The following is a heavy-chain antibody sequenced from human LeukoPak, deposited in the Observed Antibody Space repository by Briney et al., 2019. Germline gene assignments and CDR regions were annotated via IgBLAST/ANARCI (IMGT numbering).Heavy chain of an antibody. CDR2: IIPILGIA. D-gene: IGHD3-16*02. CDR3: ARETIMITFGGVIVDGGGWFDL. J-gene: IGHJ5*02. Sequence: SVKVSCKASGGTFSSYAISWVRQAPGQGLEWMGRIIPILGIANYAQKFQGRVTITADKSTSTAYMELSSLRSEDTAVYYCARETIMITFGGVIVDGGGWFDLWGQGTLVTVSS. V-gene: IGHV1-69*04. CDR1: GGTFSSYA.